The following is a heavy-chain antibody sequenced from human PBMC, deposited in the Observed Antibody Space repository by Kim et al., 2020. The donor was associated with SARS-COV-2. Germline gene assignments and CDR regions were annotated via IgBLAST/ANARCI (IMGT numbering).Heavy chain of an antibody. CDR1: GGSFSGYY. Sequence: SETLSLTCAVYGGSFSGYYWSWIRQPPGKGLEWIGEINHSGSTNYNPSLKSRVTISVDTSKNQFSLKLSSVTAADTAVYYCARRRMVRGVMSHWGQGTLVTVSS. CDR2: INHSGST. CDR3: ARRRMVRGVMSH. J-gene: IGHJ4*02. V-gene: IGHV4-34*01. D-gene: IGHD3-10*01.